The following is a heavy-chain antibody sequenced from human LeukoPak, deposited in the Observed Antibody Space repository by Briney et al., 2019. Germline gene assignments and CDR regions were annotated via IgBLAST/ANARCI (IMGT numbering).Heavy chain of an antibody. D-gene: IGHD3-10*01. J-gene: IGHJ4*02. CDR3: ARASITMVRGVDY. CDR2: IYYSGST. V-gene: IGHV4-39*07. Sequence: NPSETLSLTCTVSGGSISSSSYYWGWIRQPPGKGLEWIGSIYYSGSTYYNPSLKSRVTISVDTSKNQFSLKLSSVTAADTAVYYCARASITMVRGVDYWGQGTLVTVSS. CDR1: GGSISSSSYY.